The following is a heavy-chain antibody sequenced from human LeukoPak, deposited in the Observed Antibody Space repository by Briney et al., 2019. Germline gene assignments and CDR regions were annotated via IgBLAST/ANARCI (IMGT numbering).Heavy chain of an antibody. V-gene: IGHV1-24*01. D-gene: IGHD6-13*01. CDR1: GYTPTELS. Sequence: ASVKVSCKVSGYTPTELSMHWVRQAPGKGLEWMGGFDPEDGETIYAQKFQGRVTMTEDTSTDTAYMELSSLRSEDTAVYYCATLWSRVGSSWYGRDNWFDPWGQGTLVTVSS. CDR2: FDPEDGET. CDR3: ATLWSRVGSSWYGRDNWFDP. J-gene: IGHJ5*02.